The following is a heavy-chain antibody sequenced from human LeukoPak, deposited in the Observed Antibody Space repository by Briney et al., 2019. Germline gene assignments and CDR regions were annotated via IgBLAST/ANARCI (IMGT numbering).Heavy chain of an antibody. D-gene: IGHD4-17*01. CDR3: ARINDYGDYGSDY. V-gene: IGHV1-69*04. CDR1: GGTFISYA. Sequence: SVKVSFKASGGTFISYAISWVRQAPGQGLEWMGRIIPIFGIANYAQKFQGRVTITADKSTSTAYMELSSLRSEDTAVYYCARINDYGDYGSDYWGQGTLVTVSS. CDR2: IIPIFGIA. J-gene: IGHJ4*02.